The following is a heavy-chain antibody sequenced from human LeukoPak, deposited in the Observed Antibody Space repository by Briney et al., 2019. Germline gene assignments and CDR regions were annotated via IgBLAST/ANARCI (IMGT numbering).Heavy chain of an antibody. CDR2: ISPNSGGT. CDR1: GYTFTDYN. CDR3: TVWFGELTH. Sequence: EASVKVSCKASGYTFTDYNIHWVRQAPGQGLEWMGWISPNSGGTNYAQKFQGRVTMTRDTSITTAYMELSRLRSDDTAMYYCTVWFGELTHWGQGTLVTVSS. V-gene: IGHV1-2*02. J-gene: IGHJ4*02. D-gene: IGHD3-10*01.